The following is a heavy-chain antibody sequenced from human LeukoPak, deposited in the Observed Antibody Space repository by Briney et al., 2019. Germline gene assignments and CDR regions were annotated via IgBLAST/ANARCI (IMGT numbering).Heavy chain of an antibody. D-gene: IGHD2-2*01. V-gene: IGHV1-24*01. CDR3: ARRLIRGYCSSTSCPGAFDI. J-gene: IGHJ3*02. Sequence: GASVKVSCKVSGYTLTELSMHWVRQAPGKGLEWMGGFDPEDGETIYAQKFQGRVTMTRNTSISTAYMELSSLRSDDTAVYYCARRLIRGYCSSTSCPGAFDIWGQGTMVTVSS. CDR1: GYTLTELS. CDR2: FDPEDGET.